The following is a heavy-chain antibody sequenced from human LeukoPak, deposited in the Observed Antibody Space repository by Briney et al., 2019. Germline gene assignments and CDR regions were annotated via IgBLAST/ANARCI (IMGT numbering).Heavy chain of an antibody. Sequence: GGSLRLSCAASQSTFNSYVMTWVRQAPGKGLEWVSGISGSGGSTYYADSVKGRFTISRDNSKNTVYLQMNSLRAKNTAVYYCAKVGAGPGSYTHFDYWGQGTLVTVSS. CDR1: QSTFNSYV. CDR2: ISGSGGST. V-gene: IGHV3-23*01. CDR3: AKVGAGPGSYTHFDY. J-gene: IGHJ4*02. D-gene: IGHD3-10*01.